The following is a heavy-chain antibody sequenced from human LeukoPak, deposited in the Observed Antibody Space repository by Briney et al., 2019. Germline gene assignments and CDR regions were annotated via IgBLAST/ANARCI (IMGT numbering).Heavy chain of an antibody. J-gene: IGHJ6*02. D-gene: IGHD3-10*01. CDR3: ARDEVAYYGSGAGYYYYYGMDV. Sequence: GGSLRLSCAASGFTFSGYAMLWVRQAPGKGLEWVAVISYDGSNKYYADSVKGRFTISRDNSKNTLYLQMNSLRAEDAAVYYCARDEVAYYGSGAGYYYYYGMDVWGQGTTVTVSS. CDR1: GFTFSGYA. CDR2: ISYDGSNK. V-gene: IGHV3-30-3*01.